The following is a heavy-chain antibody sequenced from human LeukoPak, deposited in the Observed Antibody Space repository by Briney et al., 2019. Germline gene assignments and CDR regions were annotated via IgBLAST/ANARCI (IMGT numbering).Heavy chain of an antibody. D-gene: IGHD5-18*01. Sequence: PGGSLRLSCAASGFTFSSYSMNWVRQAPGKGLEWVSSISSSSSYIYYADSVKGRFTISRDNAKNSLYLQMNSLRAEDTAVYYCATRVDTAMEDSFDYWGQGTLVTVSS. J-gene: IGHJ4*02. CDR3: ATRVDTAMEDSFDY. CDR2: ISSSSSYI. CDR1: GFTFSSYS. V-gene: IGHV3-21*01.